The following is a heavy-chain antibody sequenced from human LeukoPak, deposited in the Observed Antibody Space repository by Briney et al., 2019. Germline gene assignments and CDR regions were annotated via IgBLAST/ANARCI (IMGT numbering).Heavy chain of an antibody. CDR1: GFTFSSYG. J-gene: IGHJ4*02. CDR3: ARGSSGYDYSHYDY. Sequence: PGGSLRLSCAASGFTFSSYGMHWVRQAPGKGLEWVAVIWCDGSNKYYADSVKGRFTISRDNSKNTLYLQMNSLRAEDTAVYYCARGSSGYDYSHYDYWGQGTLVTVSS. D-gene: IGHD5-12*01. V-gene: IGHV3-33*01. CDR2: IWCDGSNK.